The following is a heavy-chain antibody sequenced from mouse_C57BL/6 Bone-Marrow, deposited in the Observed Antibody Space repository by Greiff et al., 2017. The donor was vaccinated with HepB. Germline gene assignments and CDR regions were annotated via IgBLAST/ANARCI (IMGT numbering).Heavy chain of an antibody. CDR1: GFPITSGYY. CDR3: AGDSPSGTWFAY. J-gene: IGHJ3*01. D-gene: IGHD4-1*01. V-gene: IGHV12-3*01. CDR2: ITHSGET. Sequence: QVQLQQSGPGLVKPSQSLFLTCSITGFPITSGYYWIWIRQSPGKPLEWMGYITHSGETFYNPSLQSPISITRETSKNQFFLQLNSVTTEDTAMYYCAGDSPSGTWFAYWGQGTLVTVSA.